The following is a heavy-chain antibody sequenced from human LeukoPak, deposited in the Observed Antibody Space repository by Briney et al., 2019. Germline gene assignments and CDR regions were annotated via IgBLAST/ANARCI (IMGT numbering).Heavy chain of an antibody. Sequence: GGSLRLSCTVSGFTFSDYYMSWVRQAPGKGLEWVSVIYSSGSTYYADSVKGRFTISRDNSKNTLHLQMNTLRAEDTAVYYCASRIATAGSVDYWGQGTLVTVSS. J-gene: IGHJ4*02. V-gene: IGHV3-53*01. CDR1: GFTFSDYY. D-gene: IGHD6-13*01. CDR3: ASRIATAGSVDY. CDR2: IYSSGST.